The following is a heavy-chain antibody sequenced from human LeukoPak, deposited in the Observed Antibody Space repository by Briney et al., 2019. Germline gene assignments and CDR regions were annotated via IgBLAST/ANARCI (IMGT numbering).Heavy chain of an antibody. CDR2: IYSGGTT. CDR3: AGGGYSYIWDY. J-gene: IGHJ4*02. D-gene: IGHD5-18*01. Sequence: PGGSLRLSCAASGFTVSSNYMSRVRQAPGKGLEWVSVIYSGGTTFYADSVKGRFTISGHSSENTLWLQMNSLRAEDTAVYYCAGGGYSYIWDYWGQGTLVTVSS. CDR1: GFTVSSNY. V-gene: IGHV3-53*04.